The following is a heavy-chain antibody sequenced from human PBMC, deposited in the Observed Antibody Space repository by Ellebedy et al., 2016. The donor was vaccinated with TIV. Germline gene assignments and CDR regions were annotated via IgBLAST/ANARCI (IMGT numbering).Heavy chain of an antibody. CDR2: ISNGGGLI. Sequence: GGSLRLSCAASGFTFSSYAMHWVRQAPGKGLEWLAVISNGGGLIFYADSVRGRFTISRDNAKNSLSLQMNGLRAEDTAVYYCARGTTSGATYFDSWGQGILIIVSS. D-gene: IGHD3-16*01. J-gene: IGHJ4*02. CDR1: GFTFSSYA. CDR3: ARGTTSGATYFDS. V-gene: IGHV3-30*07.